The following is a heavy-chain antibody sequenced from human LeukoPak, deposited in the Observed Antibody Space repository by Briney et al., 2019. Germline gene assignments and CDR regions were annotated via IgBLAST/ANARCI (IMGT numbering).Heavy chain of an antibody. CDR1: GYTFTNHG. J-gene: IGHJ4*02. Sequence: ASVKVSCKASGYTFTNHGIAWVRQAPGQGLEWMGWISCYNGDTRYGQKLQGRATMSTDTSTTTAYMELTSLRSDDTAVYYCARDPSNTSGWSPYFDFWGQGTLVTVSS. V-gene: IGHV1-18*01. CDR3: ARDPSNTSGWSPYFDF. D-gene: IGHD6-19*01. CDR2: ISCYNGDT.